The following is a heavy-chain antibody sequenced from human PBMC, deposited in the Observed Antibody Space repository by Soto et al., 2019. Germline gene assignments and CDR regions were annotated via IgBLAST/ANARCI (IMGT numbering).Heavy chain of an antibody. J-gene: IGHJ3*02. CDR2: IYFRGNT. CDR1: GDSISRIDYY. Sequence: QVKLQESGPGLVKPSQTLSLTCSVSGDSISRIDYYWTWIRQHPEKGLEWIGNIYFRGNTYYSPSRDSRLTISLDTSKNHFSLKLTSVTAAHTAFYYCAREGGSYDSGGYLIRGAFDILGQGTMVTVSS. CDR3: AREGGSYDSGGYLIRGAFDI. D-gene: IGHD3-22*01. V-gene: IGHV4-31*03.